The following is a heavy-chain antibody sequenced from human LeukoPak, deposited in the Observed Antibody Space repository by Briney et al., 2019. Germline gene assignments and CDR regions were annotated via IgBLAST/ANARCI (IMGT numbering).Heavy chain of an antibody. CDR1: GFTFSSYA. V-gene: IGHV3-64*01. CDR3: AKDLGFNGDYADY. Sequence: GGSLRLSCAASGFTFSSYAMHWVRQAPGKGLEYVSAISSNGGSTYYANSVKGRFTISRDNSKNTLYLQMNSLRAEDTAVYYCAKDLGFNGDYADYWGQGTLVTVSS. D-gene: IGHD4-17*01. CDR2: ISSNGGST. J-gene: IGHJ4*02.